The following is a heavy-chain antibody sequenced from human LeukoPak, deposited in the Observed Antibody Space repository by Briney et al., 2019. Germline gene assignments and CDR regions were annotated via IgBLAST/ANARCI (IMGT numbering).Heavy chain of an antibody. CDR1: GVTFVSYT. CDR3: AKDRGDTATRIFDY. CDR2: ISSSSSYI. J-gene: IGHJ4*02. D-gene: IGHD5-18*01. Sequence: GGSLRLSCAASGVTFVSYTINWVRQAPGKGLECVSSISSSSSYIYYADSVKGRFTISRDNSKNTLYLQMNSLRAEDTAVYYCAKDRGDTATRIFDYWGQGTLVTVSS. V-gene: IGHV3-21*01.